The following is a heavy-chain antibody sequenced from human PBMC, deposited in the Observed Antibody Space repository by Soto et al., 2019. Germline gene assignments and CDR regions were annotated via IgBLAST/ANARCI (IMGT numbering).Heavy chain of an antibody. CDR2: IWYDGSNK. V-gene: IGHV3-33*01. D-gene: IGHD5-18*01. CDR1: GLTFSSYG. CDR3: ARGIHVEYSYDYYYYYGMDV. J-gene: IGHJ6*02. Sequence: GGSLRLSCAASGLTFSSYGMHWVRQAPGKGLEWVAVIWYDGSNKYYADSVKGRFTISRDNSKNTLYLQMNSLRAEDTAVYYCARGIHVEYSYDYYYYYGMDVWGQGTTVTVSS.